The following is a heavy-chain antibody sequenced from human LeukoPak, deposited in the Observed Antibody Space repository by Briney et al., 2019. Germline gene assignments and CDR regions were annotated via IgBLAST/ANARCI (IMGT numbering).Heavy chain of an antibody. CDR1: KFIFGDYN. CDR2: ISRSGNDK. V-gene: IGHV3-21*01. J-gene: IGHJ4*02. Sequence: GGSLRLSCAASKFIFGDYNMNWVRQAPGKGLEWVSSISRSGNDKYYADSVKGRFTISRDNAKNSLYLQMNGLRAEDTAAYYCVRRETVFGVVTNFDYWGQGVLVTVSS. D-gene: IGHD3-3*01. CDR3: VRRETVFGVVTNFDY.